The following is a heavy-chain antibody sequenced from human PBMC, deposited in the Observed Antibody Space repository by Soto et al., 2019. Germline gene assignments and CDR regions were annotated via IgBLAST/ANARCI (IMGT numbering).Heavy chain of an antibody. V-gene: IGHV1-69*01. CDR1: GGTFSSYA. J-gene: IGHJ4*02. Sequence: QVQLVQSGAEVKKPGSSVKVSCKASGGTFSSYAISWVRQAPGQGLEWMGGIIPIFGTANYAQKFQGRVTITADESTSTAYMELSSLRSEDTAVYYCARVSRPYYDFWSDYYDDLDYWGQGTLVTVSS. CDR3: ARVSRPYYDFWSDYYDDLDY. CDR2: IIPIFGTA. D-gene: IGHD3-3*01.